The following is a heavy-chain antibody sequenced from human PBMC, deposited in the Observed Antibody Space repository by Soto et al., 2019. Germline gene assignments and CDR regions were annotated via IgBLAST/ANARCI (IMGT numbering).Heavy chain of an antibody. CDR1: AGSIRSGDYY. J-gene: IGHJ4*02. Sequence: QVQLQESGPGLVKPSQTLSLTCTVSAGSIRSGDYYWTWIRQPPGKGLEWIGYVAHSGSAYYNPSLQSRATISIDTSNNQFSLKMTSVTAADTAVYYCAGELGTFYFDHWGQGTLVTVSS. V-gene: IGHV4-30-4*01. CDR2: VAHSGSA. CDR3: AGELGTFYFDH. D-gene: IGHD7-27*01.